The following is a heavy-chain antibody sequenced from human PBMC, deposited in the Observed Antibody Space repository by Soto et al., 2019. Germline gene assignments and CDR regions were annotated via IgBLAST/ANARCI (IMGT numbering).Heavy chain of an antibody. CDR3: ARDCSSTTAYNYYYGMDV. J-gene: IGHJ6*02. CDR2: INPSGGST. Sequence: ASVKVSCKASGYTFTSYYMHWVRQAPGQGLEWMGIINPSGGSTSYAQKLQGRVTMTTDTSTSTAYMELRSLRSDDTAVYYCARDCSSTTAYNYYYGMDVWGQGTTVTVSS. V-gene: IGHV1-46*01. D-gene: IGHD2-2*01. CDR1: GYTFTSYY.